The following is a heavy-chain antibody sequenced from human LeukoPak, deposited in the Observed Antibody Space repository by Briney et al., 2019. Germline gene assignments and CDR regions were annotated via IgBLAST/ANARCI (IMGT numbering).Heavy chain of an antibody. CDR2: ISVSGGST. D-gene: IGHD6-6*01. V-gene: IGHV3-23*01. J-gene: IGHJ4*02. Sequence: PGGSLRLSCAASGFTFSTYAMNWVRQAPGKGLEWVSGISVSGGSTYYADSVKGRFTISRDNSKNTLYLQMNSLRAEDTAVYYCAKRYRKLVEVDYWGQGTLVTVSS. CDR1: GFTFSTYA. CDR3: AKRYRKLVEVDY.